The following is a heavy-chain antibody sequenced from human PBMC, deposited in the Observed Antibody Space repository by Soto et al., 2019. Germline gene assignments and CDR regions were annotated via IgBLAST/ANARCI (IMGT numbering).Heavy chain of an antibody. V-gene: IGHV3-23*01. Sequence: GGSLRLSCAASGLTFSSYAMSWVRQAPGKGLEWVSAISGSGGSTYYADSVKGRFTISRDNSKNTLYLQMNSLRAEDTAVYYCAKGLWSSSGWPGGYWGQGTLVTVSS. J-gene: IGHJ4*02. CDR2: ISGSGGST. CDR3: AKGLWSSSGWPGGY. D-gene: IGHD6-19*01. CDR1: GLTFSSYA.